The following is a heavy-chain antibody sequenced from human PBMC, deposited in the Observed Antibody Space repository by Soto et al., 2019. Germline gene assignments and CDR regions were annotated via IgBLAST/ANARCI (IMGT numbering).Heavy chain of an antibody. D-gene: IGHD3-10*01. V-gene: IGHV4-34*01. CDR1: GGSFSGYY. CDR3: ARELGPLVRGVIIPPRDSIHYYGMDV. J-gene: IGHJ6*02. Sequence: SETLSLTCAVYGGSFSGYYWSWIRQPPGKGLEWIGEINHSGSTNYNPSLKSRVTISVDTSKNQFSLKLSSVTAADTAVYYCARELGPLVRGVIIPPRDSIHYYGMDVWGQGTTVTVSS. CDR2: INHSGST.